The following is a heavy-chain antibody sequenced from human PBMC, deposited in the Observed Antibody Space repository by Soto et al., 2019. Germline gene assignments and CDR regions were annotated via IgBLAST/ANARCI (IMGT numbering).Heavy chain of an antibody. V-gene: IGHV4-39*01. D-gene: IGHD4-17*01. CDR3: ARHPTVTEYYFDY. Sequence: SETLSLTCTVSGGSISSQSYYWGWIRQPPGKGLEWIGSIYYSGSSNYNPSLKSRVTISVDTSKNQFSLKLSSVTAADTAVYYCARHPTVTEYYFDYWGQGTLVTVSS. CDR1: GGSISSQSYY. CDR2: IYYSGSS. J-gene: IGHJ4*02.